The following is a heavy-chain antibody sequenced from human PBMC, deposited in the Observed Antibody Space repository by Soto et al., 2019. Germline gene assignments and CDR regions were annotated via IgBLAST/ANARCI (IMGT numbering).Heavy chain of an antibody. Sequence: QVQLVESGGGVVQPGRSLRLSGVGSGFIFSNNGMHWVRQTPGKGLEWVAFMSYDGSDTLYADSVKGRVTISRDNCKPTRFLHMSNLRAGDTAMYYCTIVRVADSALDHWGQGTLVNVS. D-gene: IGHD3-10*02. V-gene: IGHV3-30*03. CDR3: TIVRVADSALDH. CDR2: MSYDGSDT. J-gene: IGHJ4*02. CDR1: GFIFSNNG.